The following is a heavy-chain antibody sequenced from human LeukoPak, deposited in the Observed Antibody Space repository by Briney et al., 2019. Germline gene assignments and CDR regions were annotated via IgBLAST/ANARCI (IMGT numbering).Heavy chain of an antibody. Sequence: GGSLRLSCAASGFTFSRYWMSWVRQAPGKGLEWVANIKQDGSEKYYVDSVKGRFTISRDNAKNSLYLQMDSLRAEDTAVYYCARWTREYYDTSGYSDWGQGTLVTVSS. J-gene: IGHJ4*02. D-gene: IGHD3-22*01. CDR2: IKQDGSEK. CDR1: GFTFSRYW. V-gene: IGHV3-7*01. CDR3: ARWTREYYDTSGYSD.